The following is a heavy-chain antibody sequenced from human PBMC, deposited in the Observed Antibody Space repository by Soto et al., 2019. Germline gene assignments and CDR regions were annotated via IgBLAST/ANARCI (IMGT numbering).Heavy chain of an antibody. CDR1: GFTSSDYY. CDR2: ISSSSSYT. V-gene: IGHV3-11*06. J-gene: IGHJ3*02. D-gene: IGHD5-12*01. Sequence: GGSLRLSCAASGFTSSDYYMSWIRQAPGKGLEWVSYISSSSSYTNYADSVKGRFTISRDNAKNSLYLQMNSLRAEDTAVYYCARHQDIVATQNAFDIWGQGTMVTVSS. CDR3: ARHQDIVATQNAFDI.